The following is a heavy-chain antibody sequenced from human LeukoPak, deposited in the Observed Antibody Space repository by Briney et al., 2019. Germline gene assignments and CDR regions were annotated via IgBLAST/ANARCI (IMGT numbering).Heavy chain of an antibody. Sequence: ASVKVSCKASGYTFTSYDINWVRQATGQGLEWMGWMNPNSGNTGYAQKFQGRVTMTRNTSISTTYMELSSLRSEDMAVYYCARRGSSSWSFMYYYYYGMDVWGQGTTVTVSS. CDR3: ARRGSSSWSFMYYYYYGMDV. V-gene: IGHV1-8*01. J-gene: IGHJ6*02. D-gene: IGHD6-13*01. CDR1: GYTFTSYD. CDR2: MNPNSGNT.